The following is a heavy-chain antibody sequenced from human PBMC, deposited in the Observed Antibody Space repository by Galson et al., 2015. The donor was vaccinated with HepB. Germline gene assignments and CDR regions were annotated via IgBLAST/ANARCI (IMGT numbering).Heavy chain of an antibody. J-gene: IGHJ5*02. V-gene: IGHV4-30-4*01. D-gene: IGHD5-12*01. CDR1: SGSISSGAFY. Sequence: SLTCILSSGSISSGAFYWSWIRQSPGKGLEWIGSIHSSGSTNYNPSLKSRVTIPVDTAKNQFSLRLSSVTAADRAVYYCARADSGYDWGWFDPWGQGTLVTVSS. CDR3: ARADSGYDWGWFDP. CDR2: IHSSGST.